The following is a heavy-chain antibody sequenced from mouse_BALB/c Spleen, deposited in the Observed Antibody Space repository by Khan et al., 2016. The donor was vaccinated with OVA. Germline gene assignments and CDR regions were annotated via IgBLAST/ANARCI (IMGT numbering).Heavy chain of an antibody. CDR1: GYSITSGYG. Sequence: EVKLEESGPGLVKPSQSLSLTCTVTGYSITSGYGWNWIRQFPGNKLEWMGYISYSGSTNYNPSLKSRISITRDTSKNQFFLQLNSVTTEDTATYYSAITARIKYWGQGTTLTISS. V-gene: IGHV3-2*02. CDR2: ISYSGST. D-gene: IGHD1-2*01. J-gene: IGHJ2*01. CDR3: AITARIKY.